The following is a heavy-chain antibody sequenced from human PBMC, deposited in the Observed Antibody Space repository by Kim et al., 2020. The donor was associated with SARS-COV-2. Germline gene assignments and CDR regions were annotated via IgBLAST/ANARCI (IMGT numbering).Heavy chain of an antibody. V-gene: IGHV3-30*18. CDR3: AKDGGMATIFAWAPLNAFDI. CDR1: GFTFSSYG. CDR2: ISYDGSNK. J-gene: IGHJ3*02. D-gene: IGHD5-12*01. Sequence: GGSLRLSCAASGFTFSSYGMHWVRQAPGKGLEWVAVISYDGSNKYYADSVKGRFTISRDNSKNTLYLQMNSLRAEDTAVYYCAKDGGMATIFAWAPLNAFDIWGQGTMVTVSS.